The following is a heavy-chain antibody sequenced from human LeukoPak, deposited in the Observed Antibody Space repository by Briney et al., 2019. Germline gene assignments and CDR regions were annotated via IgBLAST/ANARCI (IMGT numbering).Heavy chain of an antibody. CDR3: AKRDRYSWFFFDY. J-gene: IGHJ4*02. CDR1: GFTFSDYA. D-gene: IGHD6-13*01. Sequence: QAGGSLRLSCAASGFTFSDYAMGWVRQAPGVGLEWVSEVSGDGGTTFYADSVKGRFTISRDNSENTFYLQMNSLRADDTAVYYCAKRDRYSWFFFDYWGQGNLVAVSS. V-gene: IGHV3-23*01. CDR2: VSGDGGTT.